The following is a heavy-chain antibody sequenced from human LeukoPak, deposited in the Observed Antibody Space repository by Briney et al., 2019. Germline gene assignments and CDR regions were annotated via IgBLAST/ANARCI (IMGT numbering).Heavy chain of an antibody. CDR3: AREMGSVYFDY. D-gene: IGHD3-10*01. Sequence: GGSLRLSCAPSGFSFGSYGIHWVRQTPGKGLEWVAVVSYDGSNKDYSDSVKGRFTISRDNSKNTVNLQMNSLRVEDTAVYYCAREMGSVYFDYWGQGTLVTVSS. V-gene: IGHV3-33*01. CDR1: GFSFGSYG. J-gene: IGHJ4*02. CDR2: VSYDGSNK.